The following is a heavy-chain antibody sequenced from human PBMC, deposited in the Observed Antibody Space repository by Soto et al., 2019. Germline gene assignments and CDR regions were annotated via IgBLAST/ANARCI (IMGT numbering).Heavy chain of an antibody. Sequence: GGSLRLSCAASGFTVSGNYLSWVRHVPGKGLEWLATSINSGDKSEDKAYYPESVKGRFTISRDNVKNMLFLQMDSLRVEDTAVYFCARHSLGVYVDNSGYHSWGDHFDCWGQGTLVTVSS. V-gene: IGHV3-53*01. J-gene: IGHJ4*02. CDR2: INSGDKSEDKA. CDR1: GFTVSGNY. D-gene: IGHD3-22*01. CDR3: ARHSLGVYVDNSGYHSWGDHFDC.